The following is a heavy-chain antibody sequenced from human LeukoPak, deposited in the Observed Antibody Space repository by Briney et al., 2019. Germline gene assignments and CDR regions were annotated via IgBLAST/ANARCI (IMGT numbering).Heavy chain of an antibody. V-gene: IGHV4-38-2*02. D-gene: IGHD3-9*01. J-gene: IGHJ4*02. CDR2: IYHSGST. CDR1: GYSMSSGYY. CDR3: ARKDDILTGYYNY. Sequence: PSETLSLTCTVSGYSMSSGYYWGWIRQPPGKGLEWIGSIYHSGSTYYNPSLKSRVTISVDTSKNQFSLKLSSVTAADTAVYYCARKDDILTGYYNYWGQGTLVTVSS.